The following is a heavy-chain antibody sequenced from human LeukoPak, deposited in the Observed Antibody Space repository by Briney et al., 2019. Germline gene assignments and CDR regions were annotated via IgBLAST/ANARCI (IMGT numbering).Heavy chain of an antibody. CDR3: ARAGRGVRPPHRKNWFDP. CDR2: SNHSGST. D-gene: IGHD3-10*01. J-gene: IGHJ5*02. V-gene: IGHV4-34*01. Sequence: SETLSLTCAVYGGSFSGYYWSWIRQPPGKGLEWIGESNHSGSTNYNPSLKSRVTVSVDTSKNQFSLKLSSVTAADTAVYYCARAGRGVRPPHRKNWFDPWGQGTLVTVSS. CDR1: GGSFSGYY.